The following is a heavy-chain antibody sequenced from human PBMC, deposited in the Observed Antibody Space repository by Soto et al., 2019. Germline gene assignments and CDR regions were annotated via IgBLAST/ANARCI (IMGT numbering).Heavy chain of an antibody. CDR1: GFTFSSYG. CDR3: AKDIEVAGVFYYYYGMAV. D-gene: IGHD6-19*01. J-gene: IGHJ6*02. CDR2: ISYDGSNK. Sequence: QVQLVESGGGVDQPGRSLRLSCAASGFTFSSYGMHWVRQAPGKGLEWVAVISYDGSNKYYADSVKGRFTISRDNSKNTLYLQMNSLRAENTAVYYCAKDIEVAGVFYYYYGMAVWGQGTTVTVSS. V-gene: IGHV3-30*18.